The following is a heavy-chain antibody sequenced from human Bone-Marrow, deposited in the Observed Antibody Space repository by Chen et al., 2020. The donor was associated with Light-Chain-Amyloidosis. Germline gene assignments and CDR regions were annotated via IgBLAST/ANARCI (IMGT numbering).Heavy chain of an antibody. J-gene: IGHJ4*02. V-gene: IGHV5-51*01. Sequence: EVQLEQSGPEVKKPGESLKISCKGYGYTFPNYWIGWVRQMPGKGLEWMGVIYPDDSDARYCPSFEGQVTISADKSITTAYLQWRSLKASDTAMYYCARRRDGYNFDYWGQGTLVTVSS. CDR2: IYPDDSDA. CDR1: GYTFPNYW. CDR3: ARRRDGYNFDY. D-gene: IGHD5-12*01.